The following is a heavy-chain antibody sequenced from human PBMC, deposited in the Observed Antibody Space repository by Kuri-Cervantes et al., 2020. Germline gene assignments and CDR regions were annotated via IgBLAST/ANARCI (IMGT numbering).Heavy chain of an antibody. J-gene: IGHJ4*02. CDR3: ARTSGYYVY. Sequence: GSLRLSCAVYGGSFSDYYWSWIRQPPGKGLEWIGEINHSGSTNYNPSLKSRVTISVDTSKKQFSLKLSSVTAADTAVYYCARTSGYYVYWGQGTLVTVSS. D-gene: IGHD3-22*01. CDR2: INHSGST. V-gene: IGHV4-34*01. CDR1: GGSFSDYY.